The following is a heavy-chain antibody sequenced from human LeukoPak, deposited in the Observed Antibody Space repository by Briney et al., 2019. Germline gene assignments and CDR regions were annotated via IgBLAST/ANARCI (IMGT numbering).Heavy chain of an antibody. Sequence: GRSLRLSCAASGFIFRSYAMHWVRQAPGKGLEWVAAVSYDGSNEYYADSAKGRFTISRDNSKNTLYVQMNSLRAADTAVYYCARGGTLPDYWGQGTLVTVSS. CDR3: ARGGTLPDY. D-gene: IGHD2-15*01. CDR2: VSYDGSNE. CDR1: GFIFRSYA. V-gene: IGHV3-30-3*01. J-gene: IGHJ4*02.